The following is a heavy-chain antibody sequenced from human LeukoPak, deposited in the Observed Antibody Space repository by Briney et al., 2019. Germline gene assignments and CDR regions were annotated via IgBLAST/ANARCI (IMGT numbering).Heavy chain of an antibody. CDR3: ARGLLEWSSYYFDY. J-gene: IGHJ4*02. Sequence: GGSLRLSCAASGFTVSSNYMSWVRQAPGKGLEWVSVVYSDGSTYYADSVKGRFTISRDNSKNTLYLQMSSLRAEDTAVYYCARGLLEWSSYYFDYWGQGTLVTVSS. V-gene: IGHV3-53*01. D-gene: IGHD3-3*01. CDR2: VYSDGST. CDR1: GFTVSSNY.